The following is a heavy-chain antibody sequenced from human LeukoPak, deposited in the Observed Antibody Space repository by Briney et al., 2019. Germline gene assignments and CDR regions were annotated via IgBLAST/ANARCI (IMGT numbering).Heavy chain of an antibody. CDR1: GGSISSHY. CDR3: ARDNNYYDSSGYYSNWFDP. CDR2: IYTSGST. J-gene: IGHJ5*02. Sequence: SETLSLTCTVSGGSISSHYWSWIRQPAGKGLEWIGRIYTSGSTNYNPSLKSRVTMSVDTSKNQFSLKLSSVTAADTAVYYCARDNNYYDSSGYYSNWFDPWGQGTLVTVSS. V-gene: IGHV4-4*07. D-gene: IGHD3-22*01.